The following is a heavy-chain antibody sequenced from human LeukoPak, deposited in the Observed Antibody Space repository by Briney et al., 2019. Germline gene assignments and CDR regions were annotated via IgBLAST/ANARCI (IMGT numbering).Heavy chain of an antibody. CDR2: ISTGGDRA. CDR3: AKDDYYDSSGYYSGNGAFDI. D-gene: IGHD3-22*01. Sequence: GGSLRLSCAASGFTFSNYPMDWVRQAPGKGLEWVSAISTGGDRAYYADSVKGRFTISRDNSKNTLYLQMNSLRAEDTAVYYCAKDDYYDSSGYYSGNGAFDIWGQGTMVTVSS. J-gene: IGHJ3*02. CDR1: GFTFSNYP. V-gene: IGHV3-23*01.